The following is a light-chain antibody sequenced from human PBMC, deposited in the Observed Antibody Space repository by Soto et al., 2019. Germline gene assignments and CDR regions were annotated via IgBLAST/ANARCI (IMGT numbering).Light chain of an antibody. CDR3: QQYESSPIT. CDR1: QSVIRSY. CDR2: GAS. Sequence: GLTRYPVTLSVSPGERNNLSCRPRQSVIRSYLAWYQQNPGQAPRLLIYGASSRATGIPDRFSGSGSGTDFTLTISRLEPEDFAVYYCQQYESSPITFGHGRLPEVK. V-gene: IGKV3-20*01. J-gene: IGKJ5*01.